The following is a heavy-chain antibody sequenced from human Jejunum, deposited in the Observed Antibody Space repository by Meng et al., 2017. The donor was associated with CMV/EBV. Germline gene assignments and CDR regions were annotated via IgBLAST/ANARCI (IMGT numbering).Heavy chain of an antibody. CDR1: FTVRDYY. CDR2: NRNKANSYTT. D-gene: IGHD3-22*01. CDR3: ARADYDSTGYYYFDY. V-gene: IGHV3-72*01. J-gene: IGHJ4*02. Sequence: FTVRDYYLDWVRQAPGKGLEWVGRNRNKANSYTTEYAASVKGRFTISRDDSKNSMYLQMNSLKTEDTAVYYCARADYDSTGYYYFDYWGQGTLVTVSS.